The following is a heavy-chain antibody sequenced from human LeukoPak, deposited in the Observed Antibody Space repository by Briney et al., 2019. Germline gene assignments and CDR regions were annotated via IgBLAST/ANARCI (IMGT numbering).Heavy chain of an antibody. Sequence: GGSLRLSCAASGFTFSSYEMNWVRQAPGKGPEWVSYISSSGSTIYYADSVKGRFTISRDNAKNSLYLQMNSLRAEDTAVYYCAREYYSLSYWGQGTLVTVSS. CDR2: ISSSGSTI. V-gene: IGHV3-48*03. D-gene: IGHD3-10*01. J-gene: IGHJ4*02. CDR3: AREYYSLSY. CDR1: GFTFSSYE.